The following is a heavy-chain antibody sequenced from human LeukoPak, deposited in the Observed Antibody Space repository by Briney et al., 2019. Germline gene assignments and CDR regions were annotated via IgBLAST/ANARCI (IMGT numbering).Heavy chain of an antibody. CDR1: GGSFSRYY. J-gene: IGHJ4*02. CDR2: INHIGTT. Sequence: SETLSLTCAVYGGSFSRYYWSWIRQPPGKGLEWIGEINHIGTTNYNPSLKSRVTISVDTSKNQFSLRLSSVTAADTAVYYCARHTMEHYFDYWGQGTLVTVSS. CDR3: ARHTMEHYFDY. D-gene: IGHD1-1*01. V-gene: IGHV4-34*01.